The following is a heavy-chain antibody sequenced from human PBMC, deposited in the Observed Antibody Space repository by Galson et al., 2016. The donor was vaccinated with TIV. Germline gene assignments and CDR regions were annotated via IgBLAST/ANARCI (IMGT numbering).Heavy chain of an antibody. J-gene: IGHJ4*02. CDR3: ARSGDYGDY. V-gene: IGHV1-8*02. Sequence: VKVSCKASGYTLTSYDINWVRQATGQGLEWMGWMNPNSGNTGYAQKFRGRVTMTRNTSVRTAYMELSSLRSEDTAVYYCARSGDYGDYWGQGTLVTVSS. D-gene: IGHD4-17*01. CDR1: GYTLTSYD. CDR2: MNPNSGNT.